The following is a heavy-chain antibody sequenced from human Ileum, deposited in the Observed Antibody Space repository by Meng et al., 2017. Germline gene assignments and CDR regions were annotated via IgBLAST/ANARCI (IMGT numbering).Heavy chain of an antibody. CDR3: AKGCGMDV. V-gene: IGHV3-23*01. J-gene: IGHJ6*02. CDR1: GFTFSSYA. Sequence: GESLKISCAASGFTFSSYAMSWVRQAPGKGLEWVSGFSYSGGSTYYADSVKGRFTISRDNSKNTLYLQMSSLTAEDTAVYYCAKGCGMDVWGQGTMVTVSS. CDR2: FSYSGGST.